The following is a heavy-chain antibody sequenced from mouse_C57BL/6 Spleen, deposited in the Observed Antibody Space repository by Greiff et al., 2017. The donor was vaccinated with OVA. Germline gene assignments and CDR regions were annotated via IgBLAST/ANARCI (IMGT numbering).Heavy chain of an antibody. D-gene: IGHD1-1*01. V-gene: IGHV1-42*01. J-gene: IGHJ2*01. CDR1: GYSFTGYY. CDR2: INPSTGGT. CDR3: ATRREGSSYFFDY. Sequence: EVQLQQSGPELVKPGASVKISCKASGYSFTGYYMNWVKQSPEKSLEWIGEINPSTGGTTYNQKFKAKATLTVDKSSSTAYMQLKSLTSEDSAVYYCATRREGSSYFFDYWGRGTTLTVSS.